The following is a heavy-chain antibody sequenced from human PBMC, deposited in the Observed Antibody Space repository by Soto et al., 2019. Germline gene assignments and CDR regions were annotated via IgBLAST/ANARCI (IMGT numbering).Heavy chain of an antibody. D-gene: IGHD6-13*01. Sequence: LSLTCTVSGGSISSSSYYWGWIRQPPGKGLEWIGSIYYSGSTYYNPSLKSRVTISVDTSKNQFSLKLSSVTAADTAVYYCATQQLAYYYYGMDVWGQGTTVTVSS. CDR3: ATQQLAYYYYGMDV. V-gene: IGHV4-39*01. J-gene: IGHJ6*02. CDR2: IYYSGST. CDR1: GGSISSSSYY.